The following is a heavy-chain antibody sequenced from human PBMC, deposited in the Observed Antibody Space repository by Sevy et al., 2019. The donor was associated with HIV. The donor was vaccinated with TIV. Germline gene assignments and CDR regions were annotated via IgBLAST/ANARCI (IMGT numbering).Heavy chain of an antibody. CDR2: IKSKTDGGTT. CDR1: GFTFSNAW. J-gene: IGHJ4*02. D-gene: IGHD3-10*01. V-gene: IGHV3-15*01. CDR3: TTDSKKRGLSALLDY. Sequence: GGSLRLSCAASGFTFSNAWMSWVRQAPGKGLEWVGRIKSKTDGGTTDYAAPVKSRFTISRDHSKNTRYLQMNSLKTEDTAIYYRTTDSKKRGLSALLDYGGQGTLVTAS.